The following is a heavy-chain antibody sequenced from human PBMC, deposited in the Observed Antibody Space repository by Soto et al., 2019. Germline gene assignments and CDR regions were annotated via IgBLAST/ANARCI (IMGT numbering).Heavy chain of an antibody. CDR1: GYTFTSYG. CDR3: ASFIPNILTGYYSAY. D-gene: IGHD3-9*01. V-gene: IGHV1-18*01. CDR2: ISAYNGNT. Sequence: ASVKVSCKASGYTFTSYGISWVRQAPGQGLEWMGWISAYNGNTNYAQKLQGRVTMTRDTSISTAYMELSRLRSDDTAVYYCASFIPNILTGYYSAYWGQGTLVTVSS. J-gene: IGHJ4*02.